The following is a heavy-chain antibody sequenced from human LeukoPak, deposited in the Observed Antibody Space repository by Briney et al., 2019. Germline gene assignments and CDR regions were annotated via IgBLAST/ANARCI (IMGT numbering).Heavy chain of an antibody. J-gene: IGHJ5*02. CDR1: GYTLTELS. CDR2: FDPEDGET. D-gene: IGHD6-19*01. Sequence: ASVKVSCKVSGYTLTELSMHWVRQAPGKGLEWMGGFDPEDGETIYAQKFQGRVTMTEDTATDTAYMELSSLRSEDTAVYYCARALAVAGTNWFDPWGQGTLVTVSS. V-gene: IGHV1-24*01. CDR3: ARALAVAGTNWFDP.